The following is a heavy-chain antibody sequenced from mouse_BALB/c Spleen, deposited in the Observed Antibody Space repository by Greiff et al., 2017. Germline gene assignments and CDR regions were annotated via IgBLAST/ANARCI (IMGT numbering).Heavy chain of an antibody. CDR2: ISYSGST. V-gene: IGHV3-2*02. Sequence: EVQLQQSGPGLVKPSQSLSLTCTVTGYSITSDYAWNWIRQFPGNKLEWMGYISYSGSTSYNPSLKSRISITRDTSKNQFFLQLNSVTTEDTATYYCARSLDYYGQSGYWGQVTTLTVSS. CDR3: ARSLDYYGQSGY. CDR1: GYSITSDYA. D-gene: IGHD1-2*01. J-gene: IGHJ2*01.